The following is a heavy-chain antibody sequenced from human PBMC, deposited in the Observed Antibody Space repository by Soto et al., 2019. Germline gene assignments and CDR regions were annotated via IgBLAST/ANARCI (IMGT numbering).Heavy chain of an antibody. CDR2: IYHGGAN. D-gene: IGHD3-22*01. CDR1: GGYLRSGSYY. J-gene: IGHJ4*02. Sequence: SETLSLTCTVSGGYLRSGSYYWSWIRQPPGKGLEWIGYIYHGGANTYNASLKSRVTISVGTSKNQFFLKVNSVTAADTAVYFCARDSSGRHDYWGQGTPVTVS. V-gene: IGHV4-61*01. CDR3: ARDSSGRHDY.